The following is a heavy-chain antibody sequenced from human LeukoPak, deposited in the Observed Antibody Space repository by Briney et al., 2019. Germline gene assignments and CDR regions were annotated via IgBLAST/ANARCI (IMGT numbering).Heavy chain of an antibody. CDR1: GGTFSSYA. J-gene: IGHJ6*02. D-gene: IGHD4-17*01. CDR2: IIPIFGTA. V-gene: IGHV1-69*13. CDR3: ARDSRTVDGMDV. Sequence: ASVKVSCKASGGTFSSYAISWVRQAPGQGLEWMGGIIPIFGTANYAQKFQGRVTITADESTSTAYMELSSLRSEDTAVYYCARDSRTVDGMDVWGQGTTVTVSS.